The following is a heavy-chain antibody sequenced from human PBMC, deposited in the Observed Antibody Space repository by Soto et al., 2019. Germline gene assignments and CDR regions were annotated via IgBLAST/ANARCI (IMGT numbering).Heavy chain of an antibody. D-gene: IGHD5-18*01. J-gene: IGHJ6*02. CDR1: GGTFSSYA. Sequence: QVQLVQSGAEVKKPGSSVKVSCKASGGTFSSYAISWVRQAPGQGLEWMGGIIPIFGTANYAQKFQGRVTITADESTSTAYMELSSLRSEDTAVYYCARDSLDTDMVMMTPMIYGMDVWGQGTTVTVSS. V-gene: IGHV1-69*01. CDR2: IIPIFGTA. CDR3: ARDSLDTDMVMMTPMIYGMDV.